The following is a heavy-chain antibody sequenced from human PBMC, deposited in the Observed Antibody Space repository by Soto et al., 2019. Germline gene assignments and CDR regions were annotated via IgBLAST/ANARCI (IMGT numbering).Heavy chain of an antibody. CDR1: GYTFTNHG. CDR2: INPYNANV. Sequence: QVQLVQSGAEVKKPGASVKVSCKTSGYTFTNHGINWVRQAPGQGLEWMGWINPYNANVNYAQKLQGRVTMTTDTSTSTAYMDLRGLTSDDTAVYYCARDRVAGIWGDACDIGGQGTMVTVSS. D-gene: IGHD3-16*01. J-gene: IGHJ3*02. CDR3: ARDRVAGIWGDACDI. V-gene: IGHV1-18*04.